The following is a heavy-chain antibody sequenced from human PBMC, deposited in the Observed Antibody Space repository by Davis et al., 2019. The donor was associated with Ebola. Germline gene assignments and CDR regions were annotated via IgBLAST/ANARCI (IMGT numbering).Heavy chain of an antibody. CDR3: AREMFGTEDV. V-gene: IGHV3-66*01. CDR1: RLTFSSYA. Sequence: GGSLRLSCAASRLTFSSYAMSWVRQAPGKGLEWVSVIYSGGSTYYADSVKGRFTISRDNSKNTLYLQMNSLRAEDTAVYYCAREMFGTEDVWGQGTTVTVSS. CDR2: IYSGGST. J-gene: IGHJ6*02. D-gene: IGHD3-16*01.